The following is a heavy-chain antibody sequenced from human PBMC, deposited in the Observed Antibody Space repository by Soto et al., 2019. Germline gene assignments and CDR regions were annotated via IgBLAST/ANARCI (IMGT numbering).Heavy chain of an antibody. CDR1: GGSISSGGYY. V-gene: IGHV4-31*03. D-gene: IGHD6-19*01. J-gene: IGHJ4*02. Sequence: SETLSLTCTVSGGSISSGGYYWSWIRQHPGKGLEWIGYIYYSGSTYYNPSLKSRVTISVDTSKNQFSLKLSSVTAADTAVYSREGCIEVAATSVFDYWGQGTLVTVSS. CDR3: EGCIEVAATSVFDY. CDR2: IYYSGST.